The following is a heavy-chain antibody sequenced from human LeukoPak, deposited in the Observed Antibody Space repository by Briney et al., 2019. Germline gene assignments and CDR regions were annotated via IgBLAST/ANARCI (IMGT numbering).Heavy chain of an antibody. CDR3: AKSVTMVRGVRWSPTGMDV. CDR1: GFTFSSYA. D-gene: IGHD3-10*01. V-gene: IGHV3-23*01. J-gene: IGHJ6*02. CDR2: ISGSGGST. Sequence: GGSLRLSCAASGFTFSSYAMSWVRQAPGKGLEWVSAISGSGGSTYYADSVKGRFTISRDNSKNTLYLQMNSLRAEDTAVYYCAKSVTMVRGVRWSPTGMDVGGQGTTVTVSS.